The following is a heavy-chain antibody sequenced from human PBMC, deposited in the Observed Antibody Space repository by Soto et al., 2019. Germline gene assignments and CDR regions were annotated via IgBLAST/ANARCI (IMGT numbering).Heavy chain of an antibody. CDR2: IYDGGRT. D-gene: IGHD1-20*01. V-gene: IGHV4-59*02. CDR1: DGSVYAYY. CDR3: GTRITVFGMLIPPFAH. Sequence: SETLSLTCNVSDGSVYAYYWDWVRQSPRKGLEWIGDIYDGGRTNYNPSLKSRVTMSVDTSKNQFSLGLSSVTAADTAIYCFGTRITVFGMLIPPFAHCGQGS. J-gene: IGHJ5*02.